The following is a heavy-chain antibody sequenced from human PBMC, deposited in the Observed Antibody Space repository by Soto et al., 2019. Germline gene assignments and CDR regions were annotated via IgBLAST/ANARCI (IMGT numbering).Heavy chain of an antibody. Sequence: ASVKVSCKASGYTFTGYYVHWVRQAPGQGLEWMGWINPNSGGTNYAQKFQGRVTMTRDTSISTAYMELSRLRSDDTAVYYCARDVGGAGGMDVWGQGTTVTVSS. CDR1: GYTFTGYY. CDR2: INPNSGGT. J-gene: IGHJ6*02. D-gene: IGHD2-15*01. V-gene: IGHV1-2*02. CDR3: ARDVGGAGGMDV.